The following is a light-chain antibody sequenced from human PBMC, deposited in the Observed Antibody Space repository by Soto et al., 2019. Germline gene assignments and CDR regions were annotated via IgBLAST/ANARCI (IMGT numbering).Light chain of an antibody. CDR3: QQRSNLPLT. V-gene: IGKV3-11*01. CDR1: QSVSSY. J-gene: IGKJ4*01. Sequence: EIVLTQSPATLSLSPGERATLSCRASQSVSSYLAWYQKKPGQAPRLLIYDASNRATGIPARFSGSGSGTDFTLTISSLEPEDFAVYYCQQRSNLPLTFGGGTKVQLK. CDR2: DAS.